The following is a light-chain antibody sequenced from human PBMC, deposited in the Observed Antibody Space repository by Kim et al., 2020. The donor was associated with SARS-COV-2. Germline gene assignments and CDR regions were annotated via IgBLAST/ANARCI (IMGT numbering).Light chain of an antibody. V-gene: IGLV6-57*03. J-gene: IGLJ2*01. CDR2: EDN. CDR1: SGSIASNY. Sequence: TVTICCTRSSGSIASNYGQWYQQRPGNAPTTVIYEDNQRPSGVPDRFSGSIDSSSNSASLTISGLKTEDEADYYCQSYDSSNQGVVFGGGTQLTVL. CDR3: QSYDSSNQGVV.